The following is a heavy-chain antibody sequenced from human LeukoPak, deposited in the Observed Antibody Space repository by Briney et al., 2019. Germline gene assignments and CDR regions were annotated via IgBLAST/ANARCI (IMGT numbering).Heavy chain of an antibody. J-gene: IGHJ4*02. D-gene: IGHD3-22*01. CDR1: GFTFSNAW. CDR2: IKSETDGETL. Sequence: PGGSLRLSCAASGFTFSNAWMSWVRQAPGKGLEWVGRIKSETDGETLDYAAPVKGRFTISRDDSKNTLYLQMNSLKTEDTAVYFCTTTTRDTDSSGYYLLDYFDYWGQGTLVTVSS. V-gene: IGHV3-15*01. CDR3: TTTTRDTDSSGYYLLDYFDY.